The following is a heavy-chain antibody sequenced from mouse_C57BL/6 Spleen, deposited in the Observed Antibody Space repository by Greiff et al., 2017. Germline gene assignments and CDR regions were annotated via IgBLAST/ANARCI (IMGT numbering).Heavy chain of an antibody. V-gene: IGHV1-55*01. Sequence: QVQLQQPGAELVKPGASVKLSCKASGYTFTSYWITWVKQRPGQGLEWIGDIYPGSGSTNYNEKFKSKATLTVDTSSSTAYMQLSSLTSEDSAVYYCARKGYYEDDGSMDYWGQGTSVTVSS. CDR3: ARKGYYEDDGSMDY. CDR2: IYPGSGST. D-gene: IGHD2-4*01. J-gene: IGHJ4*01. CDR1: GYTFTSYW.